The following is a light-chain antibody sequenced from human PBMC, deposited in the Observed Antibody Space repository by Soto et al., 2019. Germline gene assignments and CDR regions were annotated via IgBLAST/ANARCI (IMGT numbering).Light chain of an antibody. J-gene: IGKJ2*01. CDR2: GAS. CDR3: QQYGSSPPSYT. CDR1: QSVSSSY. V-gene: IGKV3-20*01. Sequence: EIVLTQSPGTLSLSPGERATLSCRASQSVSSSYLAWYQQKPGQAPRLLIYGASTRATGIADRFSGSGSGTDFALTISRLEPEDFAVYFCQQYGSSPPSYTFGQGTKVEIK.